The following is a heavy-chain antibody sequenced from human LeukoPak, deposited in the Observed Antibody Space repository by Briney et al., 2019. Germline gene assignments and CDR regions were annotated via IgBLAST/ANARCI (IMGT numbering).Heavy chain of an antibody. J-gene: IGHJ4*02. D-gene: IGHD6-6*01. V-gene: IGHV3-21*01. CDR3: ARAYSSSPLDY. CDR2: ISSSSSYI. CDR1: GFTFSSYS. Sequence: GGSLRLSCAASGFTFSSYSMNWVRQAPGKGLGWVSSISSSSSYIYYADSVKGRFTISRDNAKNSLYLQMNSLRAEDTAVYYCARAYSSSPLDYWGQGTLVTVSS.